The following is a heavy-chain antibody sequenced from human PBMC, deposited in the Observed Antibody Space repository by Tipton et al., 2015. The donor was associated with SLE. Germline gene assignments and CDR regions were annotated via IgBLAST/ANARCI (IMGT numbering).Heavy chain of an antibody. CDR2: VNHSGST. J-gene: IGHJ4*02. CDR3: ARDRHDYGDLDY. D-gene: IGHD4-17*01. Sequence: TLSLTCAVYGGSFSGYYRSWIRQPPGKGLEWVGEVNHSGSTNYNPSLKSRVTISVDTSKNQFSLKLSSVTAADTAVHYCARDRHDYGDLDYWGQGTLVTASS. V-gene: IGHV4-34*01. CDR1: GGSFSGYY.